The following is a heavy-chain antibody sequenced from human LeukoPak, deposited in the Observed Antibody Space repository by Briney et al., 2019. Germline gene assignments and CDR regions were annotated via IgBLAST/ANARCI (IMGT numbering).Heavy chain of an antibody. CDR2: INHSGST. CDR3: ARRPYSSSWPFNY. CDR1: GGTFSGYY. V-gene: IGHV4-34*01. J-gene: IGHJ4*02. D-gene: IGHD6-13*01. Sequence: PSETLSLTCAVYGGTFSGYYWSWIRQPPGEGLEWIGEINHSGSTNYNPSLKSRVTISVDTSKNQFSLNLSSVTAADTAVYYCARRPYSSSWPFNYWGQGTLVTVSS.